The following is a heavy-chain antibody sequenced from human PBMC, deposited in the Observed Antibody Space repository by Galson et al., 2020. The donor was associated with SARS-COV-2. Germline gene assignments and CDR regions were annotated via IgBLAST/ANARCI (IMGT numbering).Heavy chain of an antibody. CDR2: ISSSSSYI. CDR1: GFTFSSHS. D-gene: IGHD1-26*01. J-gene: IGHJ6*02. V-gene: IGHV3-21*01. CDR3: ARHEGEGVYYYYYGMDV. Sequence: GESLKISCAASGFTFSSHSMDWVRQAPGKGLEWVSFISSSSSYIYYADSVKGRFTISRDNAKNSLYLQMNSLRAEDTAVYYCARHEGEGVYYYYYGMDVWGQGTTVTVSS.